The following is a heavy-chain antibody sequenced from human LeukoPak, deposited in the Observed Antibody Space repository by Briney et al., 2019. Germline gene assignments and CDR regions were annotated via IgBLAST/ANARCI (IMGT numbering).Heavy chain of an antibody. J-gene: IGHJ6*04. D-gene: IGHD3-10*02. Sequence: GSLRLSCAVSGFTFSSYEMNWVRQAPGKGLEWVSCISSSGSTIYYADSVKGRFTISRDNAKKSLYLQMNSLRAEDTAVYYCAELGITMIGGVWGKGTAVTISS. CDR3: AELGITMIGGV. CDR1: GFTFSSYE. CDR2: ISSSGSTI. V-gene: IGHV3-48*03.